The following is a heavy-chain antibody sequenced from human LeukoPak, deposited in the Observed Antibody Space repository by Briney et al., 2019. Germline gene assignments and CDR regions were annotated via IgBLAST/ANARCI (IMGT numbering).Heavy chain of an antibody. CDR3: ARALQWLVNYFDY. D-gene: IGHD6-19*01. V-gene: IGHV4-34*01. J-gene: IGHJ4*02. CDR2: INHSGST. CDR1: GGSFSGYY. Sequence: PSETLSLTCAVYGGSFSGYYWSWIRQPPGKGLERIGEINHSGSTNYNPSLKSRVTISVDTSKNQFSLKLSSVTAADTAVYYCARALQWLVNYFDYWGQGTLVTVSS.